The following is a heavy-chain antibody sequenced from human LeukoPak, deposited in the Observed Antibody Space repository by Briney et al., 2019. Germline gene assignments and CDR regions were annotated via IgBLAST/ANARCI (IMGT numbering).Heavy chain of an antibody. J-gene: IGHJ4*02. Sequence: SETLSLTCTVSGGSISSSSYYWGWIRQPPGKGLGWIGSIYYSGSTYYNPSLKSRVTISVDTSKNQFSLKLSSVTAADTAVYYCAPLGPQYSGSYLSAYWGQGTLVTVSS. V-gene: IGHV4-39*07. CDR2: IYYSGST. CDR3: APLGPQYSGSYLSAY. CDR1: GGSISSSSYY. D-gene: IGHD1-26*01.